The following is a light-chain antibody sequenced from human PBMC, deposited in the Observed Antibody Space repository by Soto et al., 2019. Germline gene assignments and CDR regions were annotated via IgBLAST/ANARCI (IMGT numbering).Light chain of an antibody. CDR2: EAA. CDR3: QQSNNYPWT. J-gene: IGKJ1*01. Sequence: GARVTITCRASQYIHNYLAWYQQKPGEAPKLLIYEAANLESGVPSRFSGSATGTEFTLTISSLQPDDFATYYCQQSNNYPWTFGQGTRVEI. CDR1: QYIHNY. V-gene: IGKV1-5*03.